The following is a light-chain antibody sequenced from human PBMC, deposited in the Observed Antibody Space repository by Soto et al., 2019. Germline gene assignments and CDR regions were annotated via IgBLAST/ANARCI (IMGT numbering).Light chain of an antibody. Sequence: DIQMTQSPSTLSASVGDRVTITCRANQSISDWLAWYQQKPGQAPNLLIYDASNLESGVPSRFSGSGSGTEFTLTISSLQPDDFATYYCQQRSNWPGTFGHGTKLEIK. CDR3: QQRSNWPGT. CDR1: QSISDW. V-gene: IGKV1-5*01. CDR2: DAS. J-gene: IGKJ2*02.